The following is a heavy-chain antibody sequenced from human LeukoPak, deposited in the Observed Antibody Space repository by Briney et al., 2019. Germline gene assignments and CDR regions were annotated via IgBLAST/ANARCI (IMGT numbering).Heavy chain of an antibody. CDR2: INPSGGST. Sequence: GASVKVSCKASGYTFTNYYMHWVRQAPGQGLEWMGSINPSGGSTSYAQKFQGRVTMTRDTSTSTVYMELSSLRSEDTAVYYCARSGRATVTTSDYWGQGTLVTVSS. CDR1: GYTFTNYY. D-gene: IGHD4-17*01. J-gene: IGHJ4*02. CDR3: ARSGRATVTTSDY. V-gene: IGHV1-46*01.